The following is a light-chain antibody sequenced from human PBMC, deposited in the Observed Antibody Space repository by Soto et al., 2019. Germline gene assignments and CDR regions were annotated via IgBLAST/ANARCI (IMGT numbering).Light chain of an antibody. Sequence: QSVLTQPPSASGTPGQRVTISCSGSSSNIGSNTVNWYQQLPGTAPKLLIYSNNQRRSGVPDRFSGSKSGTSASLAISGLQSEDEADYYCAAWDDSLNGAIFGGGTKLTVL. V-gene: IGLV1-44*01. CDR2: SNN. CDR3: AAWDDSLNGAI. J-gene: IGLJ2*01. CDR1: SSNIGSNT.